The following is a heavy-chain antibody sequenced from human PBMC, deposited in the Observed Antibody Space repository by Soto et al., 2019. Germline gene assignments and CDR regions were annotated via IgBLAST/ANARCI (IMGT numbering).Heavy chain of an antibody. CDR3: ARGTRNVDIVATISNYYYYYMDV. D-gene: IGHD5-12*01. J-gene: IGHJ6*03. V-gene: IGHV4-34*01. Sequence: SETLSLTCAVYGGSFSGYYWSWIRQPPGKGLEWIGEINHSGSTNYNPSLKSRVTISVDTSKNQFSLKLNSVIAADTAVYYCARGTRNVDIVATISNYYYYYMDVWGKGTTVTVSS. CDR2: INHSGST. CDR1: GGSFSGYY.